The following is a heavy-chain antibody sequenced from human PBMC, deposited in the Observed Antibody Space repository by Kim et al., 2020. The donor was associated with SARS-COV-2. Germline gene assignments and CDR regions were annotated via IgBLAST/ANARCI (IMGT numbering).Heavy chain of an antibody. CDR1: GGSISSYY. CDR3: ARVGSSTSPTILYFDY. Sequence: SETLSLTCTVSGGSISSYYWSWIRQPAGKGLEWIGRIYTSGSTNYNPSLKSRVTMSVDTSKNQFSLKLSSVTAADTAVYYCARVGSSTSPTILYFDYWGQGTLVTVSS. J-gene: IGHJ4*02. D-gene: IGHD2-2*01. CDR2: IYTSGST. V-gene: IGHV4-4*07.